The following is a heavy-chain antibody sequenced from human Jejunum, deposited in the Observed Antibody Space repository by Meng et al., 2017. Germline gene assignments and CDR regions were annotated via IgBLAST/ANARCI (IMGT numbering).Heavy chain of an antibody. CDR2: IYWDDDK. J-gene: IGHJ5*02. Sequence: NVKVSEATVVKPTQTLTLTCTLSGFSLSTSGVGVGWIRQPPGKALECLALIYWDDDKRYNPSLKNRLTITKDTSKNQVVLTMTNMDPVDTATYYCAHRLAYSSNYNVGWLDHWGQGTLVTVSS. CDR1: GFSLSTSGVG. CDR3: AHRLAYSSNYNVGWLDH. D-gene: IGHD6-13*01. V-gene: IGHV2-5*02.